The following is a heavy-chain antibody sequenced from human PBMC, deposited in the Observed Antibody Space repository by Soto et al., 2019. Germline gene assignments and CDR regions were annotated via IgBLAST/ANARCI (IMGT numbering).Heavy chain of an antibody. D-gene: IGHD6-19*01. Sequence: GGSQSLSCAASGFTFGGYCMHWVRQAPGKGLEWVAVIWYDGSKYYADSVKGRFTISRDNSKNTLYLQMNSLRAEDTAVYYCARGKIAVAEDDAFDIWGQGTMVTVSS. CDR3: ARGKIAVAEDDAFDI. J-gene: IGHJ3*02. V-gene: IGHV3-33*01. CDR1: GFTFGGYC. CDR2: IWYDGSK.